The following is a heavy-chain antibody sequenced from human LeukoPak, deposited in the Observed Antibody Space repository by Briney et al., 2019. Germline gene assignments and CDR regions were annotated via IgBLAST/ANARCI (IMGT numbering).Heavy chain of an antibody. Sequence: GASPQISCKGSGYTFTSYWIAWVRQMPGKGLEWMGIINPGDSDTRYSPSFQGQVTISADKSTSTAYLQWSSLKASDTAIYYCARLYDSSGYPIDYWGQGTLVTVSS. CDR1: GYTFTSYW. V-gene: IGHV5-51*01. D-gene: IGHD3-22*01. CDR3: ARLYDSSGYPIDY. CDR2: INPGDSDT. J-gene: IGHJ4*02.